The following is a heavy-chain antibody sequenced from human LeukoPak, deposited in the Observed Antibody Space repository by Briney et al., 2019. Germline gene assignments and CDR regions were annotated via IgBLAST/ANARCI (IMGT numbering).Heavy chain of an antibody. CDR1: GGTFSSYA. V-gene: IGHV1-69*04. D-gene: IGHD4-17*01. CDR3: ARYHGDSSYYYYYGMDV. Sequence: SVKVSCKAPGGTFSSYAVSWVRQAPGQGLEWMGRIIPILGIANYAQKFQGRVTITADKSTSTAYMELSSLRSEDTAVYYCARYHGDSSYYYYYGMDVWGQGTTVTVSS. CDR2: IIPILGIA. J-gene: IGHJ6*02.